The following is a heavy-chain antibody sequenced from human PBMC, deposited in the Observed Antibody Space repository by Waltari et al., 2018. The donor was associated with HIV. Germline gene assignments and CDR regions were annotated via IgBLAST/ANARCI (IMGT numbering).Heavy chain of an antibody. Sequence: QVRLVQSGAEMQKPGASVKVSCKTSGDTFTNYYIQWVRQAPGRGFEYMGLIYPSAGTTAHAQKFLGRLSLPWDKSTSTGIMELRGLTSEDTAVYYGATEVPHTGQFENWGQGTLITVSS. CDR1: GDTFTNYY. J-gene: IGHJ4*02. CDR2: IYPSAGTT. V-gene: IGHV1-46*01. CDR3: ATEVPHTGQFEN. D-gene: IGHD3-10*01.